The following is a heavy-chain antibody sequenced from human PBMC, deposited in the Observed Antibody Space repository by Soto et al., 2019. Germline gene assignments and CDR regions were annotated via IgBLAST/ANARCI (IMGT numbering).Heavy chain of an antibody. CDR1: RFTSSDAW. CDR2: IKSTSDGAPT. J-gene: IGHJ6*02. D-gene: IGHD5-18*01. Sequence: GGSMRLSCAASRFTSSDAWMSWVRPAPGTGLEWVGRIKSTSDGAPTDFAAPAKRRFTLPRDDSTNMPYLQMSSLKTEETTEYYCATVERAIVRVSYNSCIYKLEDWDQGTSDAISS. V-gene: IGHV3-15*01. CDR3: ATVERAIVRVSYNSCIYKLED.